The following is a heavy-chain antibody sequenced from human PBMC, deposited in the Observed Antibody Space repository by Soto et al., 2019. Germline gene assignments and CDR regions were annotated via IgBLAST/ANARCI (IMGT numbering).Heavy chain of an antibody. CDR2: IIPILGIA. D-gene: IGHD3-16*01. CDR3: AALASFGDDYYYYMDV. Sequence: ASVKVSCKASGGTFSSYTISWVRQAPGQGLEWMGRIIPILGIANYAQKFQGRVTITADKSTSTAYMELSSLRSEDTAVYYCAALASFGDDYYYYMDVWGKGTTVTVSS. J-gene: IGHJ6*03. V-gene: IGHV1-69*02. CDR1: GGTFSSYT.